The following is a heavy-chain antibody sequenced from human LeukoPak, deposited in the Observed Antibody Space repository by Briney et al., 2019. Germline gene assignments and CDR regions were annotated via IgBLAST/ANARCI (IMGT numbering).Heavy chain of an antibody. CDR1: GYTFTGYY. J-gene: IGHJ4*02. CDR3: ARDRMGGYTGYDLDY. V-gene: IGHV1-2*02. D-gene: IGHD5-12*01. CDR2: INPNSGGT. Sequence: GASVKVSCKASGYTFTGYYMHWVRQAPGQGLEWLGWINPNSGGTSYAQKFQGRITMSRDTSINTAYMALSRLRYDDTAEYYCARDRMGGYTGYDLDYWGQGTLVTV.